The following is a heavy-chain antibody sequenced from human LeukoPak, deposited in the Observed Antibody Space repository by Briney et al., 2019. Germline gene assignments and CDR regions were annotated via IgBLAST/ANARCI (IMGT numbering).Heavy chain of an antibody. CDR2: INHSGST. CDR1: GGSFSGYY. J-gene: IGHJ4*02. Sequence: SETLSLTCAVYGGSFSGYYWSWIRQPPGKGLEWIGEINHSGSTNYNPSLKSRVTISVDTSKNQFSLKLSSVTAADTAVYYCARERPSYYDILTGYYPRSLPYYFDFWGQGTLVTVSS. V-gene: IGHV4-34*01. CDR3: ARERPSYYDILTGYYPRSLPYYFDF. D-gene: IGHD3-9*01.